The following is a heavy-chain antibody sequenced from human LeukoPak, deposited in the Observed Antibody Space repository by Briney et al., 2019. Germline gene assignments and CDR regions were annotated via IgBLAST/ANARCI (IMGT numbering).Heavy chain of an antibody. Sequence: GGSLRLSCAASGFTFDNYTMHWVRQAPGKGLEWVSLISWDGGSTYYADSVKGRFTISRDNSKNSLYLQMNSLRAEDTAVYYCARDLWVATVTTFDYWDQGTLVTVSS. D-gene: IGHD4-17*01. CDR3: ARDLWVATVTTFDY. J-gene: IGHJ4*02. CDR2: ISWDGGST. CDR1: GFTFDNYT. V-gene: IGHV3-43*01.